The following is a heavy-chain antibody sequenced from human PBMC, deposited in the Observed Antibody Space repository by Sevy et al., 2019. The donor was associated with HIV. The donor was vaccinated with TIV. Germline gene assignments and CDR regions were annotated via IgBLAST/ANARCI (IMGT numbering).Heavy chain of an antibody. CDR1: GLTVSSSD. V-gene: IGHV3-66*01. D-gene: IGHD3-16*01. CDR3: ARDLIRNAFDI. CDR2: IYSGGRT. J-gene: IGHJ3*02. Sequence: GGSLRLSCAASGLTVSSSDMSWVRQAPGKGLECVSVIYSGGRTYYADSVQGRFTISRDNSKDTLYLQMNSLKADDTAVYYCARDLIRNAFDIWGQGTMVTVSS.